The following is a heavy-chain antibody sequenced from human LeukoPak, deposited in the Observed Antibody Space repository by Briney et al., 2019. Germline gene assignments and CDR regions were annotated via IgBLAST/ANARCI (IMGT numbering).Heavy chain of an antibody. CDR1: GFTFRSHS. CDR2: IGSTSSSI. J-gene: IGHJ4*02. Sequence: GGSLRLSCAASGFTFRSHSMNWVRQAPGKGLEGVSSIGSTSSSIYYADSVKGRFTISRDNAKNSLFLQMNSLRAEDTAVYYCARELEEMFDYWGQGTLVTVSS. D-gene: IGHD3-3*01. V-gene: IGHV3-21*01. CDR3: ARELEEMFDY.